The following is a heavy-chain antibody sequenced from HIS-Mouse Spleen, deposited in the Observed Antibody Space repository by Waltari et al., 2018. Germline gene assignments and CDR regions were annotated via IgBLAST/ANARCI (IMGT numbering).Heavy chain of an antibody. CDR2: SYYSGGT. Sequence: QLQLQESGPGLVKPSETLSLTCTVSGGSISSSSYYWGWIRQPPGKGLEWIGSSYYSGGTDYNPSLNGRVTISVDTSKNQFSLKLSSVTAADTAVYYCAREIPYSSSWYDWYFDLWGRGTLVTVSS. D-gene: IGHD6-13*01. CDR1: GGSISSSSYY. J-gene: IGHJ2*01. CDR3: AREIPYSSSWYDWYFDL. V-gene: IGHV4-39*07.